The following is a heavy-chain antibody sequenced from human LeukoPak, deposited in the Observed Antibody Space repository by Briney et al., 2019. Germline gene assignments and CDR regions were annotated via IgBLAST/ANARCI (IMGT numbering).Heavy chain of an antibody. CDR1: GGSISSGSYY. Sequence: SETLSLTCTVSGGSISSGSYYWSWIRQPAGQGLEWIGRIYTSGSTNYNPSLKSRVTISVDTSKNQFSLKLSSVTAADTAVYYCARDRVSYCSSTSCYTQYNWFDPWGQGTLVTVSS. D-gene: IGHD2-2*02. CDR3: ARDRVSYCSSTSCYTQYNWFDP. CDR2: IYTSGST. V-gene: IGHV4-61*02. J-gene: IGHJ5*02.